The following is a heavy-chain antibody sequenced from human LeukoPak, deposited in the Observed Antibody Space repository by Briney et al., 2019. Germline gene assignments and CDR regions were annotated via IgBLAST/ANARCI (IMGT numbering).Heavy chain of an antibody. Sequence: GSLRLSCAASGFTFSSYAMSWVRQAPGKGLEWIGYIFDSGSPNYKPALKSRITISLATSKIPVSMRLGSATAADTAIYYCARHDDNDWYFFDIWGQGTLVTVSS. CDR3: ARHDDNDWYFFDI. CDR2: IFDSGSP. CDR1: GFTFSSYA. J-gene: IGHJ4*02. V-gene: IGHV4-59*08. D-gene: IGHD2-21*02.